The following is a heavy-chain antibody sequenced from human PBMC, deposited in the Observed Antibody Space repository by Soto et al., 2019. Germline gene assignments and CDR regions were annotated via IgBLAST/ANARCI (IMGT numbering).Heavy chain of an antibody. D-gene: IGHD2-8*01. CDR2: IYYGGST. CDR3: ARHSRYCTNGACYTASYYYGLDV. J-gene: IGHJ6*02. CDR1: GGSICRSSYD. Sequence: ETLSLTCTVSGGSICRSSYDWGWIRQPPGKGLEWIGSIYYGGSTYYNPSLTSRVTISVDSSKNQFSLKLSSVTAADTGVYYCARHSRYCTNGACYTASYYYGLDVWGQGTTVTVSS. V-gene: IGHV4-39*01.